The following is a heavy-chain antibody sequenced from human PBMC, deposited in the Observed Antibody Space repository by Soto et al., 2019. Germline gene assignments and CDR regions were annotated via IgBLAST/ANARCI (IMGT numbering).Heavy chain of an antibody. J-gene: IGHJ2*01. V-gene: IGHV3-30*18. CDR1: GFTFSSYG. D-gene: IGHD3-10*01. CDR2: ISYDGSNK. Sequence: QVQLVESGGGVVQPGMSLRLSCAASGFTFSSYGMHWVRQAPGKGLEWVAVISYDGSNKYYADSVKGRFTISRDNSKNTLYLQMNSLRAEDTAVYYCAKDRVRGEYYWYFDLWGRGTLVTVSS. CDR3: AKDRVRGEYYWYFDL.